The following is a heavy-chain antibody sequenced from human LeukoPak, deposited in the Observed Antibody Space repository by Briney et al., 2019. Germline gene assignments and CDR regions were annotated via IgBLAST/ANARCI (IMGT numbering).Heavy chain of an antibody. CDR1: GFTFSSYA. V-gene: IGHV3-23*01. J-gene: IGHJ6*03. CDR2: IRGSGDRT. CDR3: AKDPNFYYCMDV. Sequence: GGSLRLSCAASGFTFSSYAMSWVRQAPGKGLEWVSAIRGSGDRTHYADSVKGRFTISRDNSKNTLYLQMNSLRAEDTAVYYCAKDPNFYYCMDVWGKGTTVTISS.